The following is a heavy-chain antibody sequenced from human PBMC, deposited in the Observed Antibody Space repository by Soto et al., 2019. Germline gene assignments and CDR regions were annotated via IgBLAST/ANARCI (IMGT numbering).Heavy chain of an antibody. Sequence: QVQVEQSGAEVRKPGSAVKVSCKVSGGTFKSYEISWVRQAPGQGLEWVGGIIPMFRKPHYGQKFQGTVTITADESTSTAYLELTSLSSEDTAIYYCATSPSPILSTSGFVEAFDIWGQGTVVIVSS. CDR1: GGTFKSYE. J-gene: IGHJ3*02. CDR3: ATSPSPILSTSGFVEAFDI. V-gene: IGHV1-69*12. D-gene: IGHD3-3*01. CDR2: IIPMFRKP.